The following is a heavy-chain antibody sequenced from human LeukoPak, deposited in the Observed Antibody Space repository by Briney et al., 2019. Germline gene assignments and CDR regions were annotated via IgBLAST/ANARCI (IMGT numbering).Heavy chain of an antibody. D-gene: IGHD4-17*01. CDR2: IIPLFGTV. V-gene: IGHV1-69*13. J-gene: IGHJ6*02. CDR1: GYTFIGYY. CDR3: AGGLSDYGYYYHYYGMDV. Sequence: SVKVSCKASGYTFIGYYIHWVRQAPGQGLEWMGGIIPLFGTVNYAQKFQGRVTITADESTNTAHMELSSLRSEDTAVYYCAGGLSDYGYYYHYYGMDVWGQGTTVTVSS.